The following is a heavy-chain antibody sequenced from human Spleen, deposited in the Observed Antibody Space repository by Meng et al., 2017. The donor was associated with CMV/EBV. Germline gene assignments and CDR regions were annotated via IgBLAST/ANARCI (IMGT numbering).Heavy chain of an antibody. Sequence: GESLKISCAASGFTFSNYGMHWVRQAPGKGLEWVAVIWYDGSNKDYADSVKGRFTISRDNSKNTLYLQMNSLRAEDTAVYYCGKDSRPAAMFYYGMDVWGQGTTVTVSS. V-gene: IGHV3-33*06. J-gene: IGHJ6*02. D-gene: IGHD2-2*01. CDR3: GKDSRPAAMFYYGMDV. CDR2: IWYDGSNK. CDR1: GFTFSNYG.